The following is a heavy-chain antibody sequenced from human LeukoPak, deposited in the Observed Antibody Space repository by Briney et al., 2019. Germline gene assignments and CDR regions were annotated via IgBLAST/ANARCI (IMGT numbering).Heavy chain of an antibody. V-gene: IGHV3-7*04. D-gene: IGHD3-10*01. CDR3: AKAGRRDSVFDY. Sequence: PGGSLRLSCAASGFTFSSHSMNWVRQAPGKGLEWVANIKQDESEKHYVDSVKGRFTISRDNAKNSLYLQMNILRADDTAVYYCAKAGRRDSVFDYWGQGSLVTVSS. CDR1: GFTFSSHS. J-gene: IGHJ4*02. CDR2: IKQDESEK.